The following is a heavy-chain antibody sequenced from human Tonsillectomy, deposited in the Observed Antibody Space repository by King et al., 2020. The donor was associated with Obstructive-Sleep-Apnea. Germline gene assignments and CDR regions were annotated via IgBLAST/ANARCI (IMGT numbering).Heavy chain of an antibody. CDR3: AKGYCTNGVCYFDY. D-gene: IGHD2-8*01. CDR1: GFTFSSYA. Sequence: DVQLVESGGGLVQPGGSLRLSCAASGFTFSSYAMSWVRKAPGKGLEGVSSISGSGGMTNYADPVKGRLTISRDNSKNTLYLQMNSLRDEDTAVYYCAKGYCTNGVCYFDYWGQGTLVTVSS. CDR2: ISGSGGMT. J-gene: IGHJ4*02. V-gene: IGHV3-23*04.